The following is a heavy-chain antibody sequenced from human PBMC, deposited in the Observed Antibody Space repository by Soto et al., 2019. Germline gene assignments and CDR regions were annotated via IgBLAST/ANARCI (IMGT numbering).Heavy chain of an antibody. CDR3: ARHTPAISISDH. CDR2: IYYSGST. Sequence: PSEILSLTCTVSGGSISSYCWNWIRQPPGKGLEWIGSIYYSGSTNYNPSLKSRVTISVDTSKNQFSLKLSSVTAADTAVYYCARHTPAISISDHWGQGTLVTVSS. V-gene: IGHV4-59*08. CDR1: GGSISSYC. J-gene: IGHJ4*02. D-gene: IGHD2-15*01.